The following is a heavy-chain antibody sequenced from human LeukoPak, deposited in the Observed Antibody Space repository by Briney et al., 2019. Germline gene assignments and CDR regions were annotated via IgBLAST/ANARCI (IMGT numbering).Heavy chain of an antibody. CDR1: GGSIRSGSYY. CDR3: ARYSGYDSRFDY. D-gene: IGHD5-12*01. J-gene: IGHJ4*02. V-gene: IGHV4-61*02. Sequence: SETLSLTCTVSGGSIRSGSYYWSWIRQPAGKGLEWIGRIYTSGSTNYNPSLKSRVTISVDTSKNQFSLKLSSVTAADTAVYYCARYSGYDSRFDYWGQGTLVTVSS. CDR2: IYTSGST.